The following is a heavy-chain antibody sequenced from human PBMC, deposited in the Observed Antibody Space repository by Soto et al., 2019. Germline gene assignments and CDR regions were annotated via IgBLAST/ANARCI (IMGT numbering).Heavy chain of an antibody. CDR1: GYTCTSYA. Sequence: QVQLVQYGAEVKKPGASVKVSCKASGYTCTSYAINWVRQATGQGLEWMGWMNPNSGNTAYAQKFLGRVTMTRNTSISTAYMELSSLRSEDTAVYYCARERTRGFDPWGQGTLVTVSS. CDR2: MNPNSGNT. J-gene: IGHJ5*02. CDR3: ARERTRGFDP. V-gene: IGHV1-8*01.